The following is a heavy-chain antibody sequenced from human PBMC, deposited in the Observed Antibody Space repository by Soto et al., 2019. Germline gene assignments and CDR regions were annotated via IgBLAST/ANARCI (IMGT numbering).Heavy chain of an antibody. Sequence: GGSLRLSCAASGFTFSSYGMHWVRQAPGKGLEWVAVIWYDGSNKYYADSVKGRFTISRDNSKNTLYLQMNSLRAEDTAVYYCARGTLLSGVFDWFSLGYYYYGMDVWGQGTTVTVSS. J-gene: IGHJ6*02. CDR2: IWYDGSNK. D-gene: IGHD3-9*01. V-gene: IGHV3-33*01. CDR1: GFTFSSYG. CDR3: ARGTLLSGVFDWFSLGYYYYGMDV.